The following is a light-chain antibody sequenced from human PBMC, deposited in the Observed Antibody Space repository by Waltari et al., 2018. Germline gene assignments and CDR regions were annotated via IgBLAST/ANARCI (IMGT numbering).Light chain of an antibody. V-gene: IGLV2-14*01. CDR3: SSYTTSSTVV. CDR1: SSDVGGYNY. CDR2: DVS. J-gene: IGLJ2*01. Sequence: QSALTQPASVSGSPGQSITISCTGTSSDVGGYNYVSWYQQHPGKAPKVMIYDVSKRPSGVSNRFSGSKSGNTASLTISGLQAEDEADYYCSSYTTSSTVVFGGGTKVTVL.